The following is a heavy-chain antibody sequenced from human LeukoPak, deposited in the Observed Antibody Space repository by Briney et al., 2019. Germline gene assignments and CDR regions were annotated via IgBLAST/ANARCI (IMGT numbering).Heavy chain of an antibody. CDR1: GGYISSTSYY. CDR3: ARDLRMCGSYYCSQRFDY. J-gene: IGHJ4*02. CDR2: IYNRGST. D-gene: IGHD3-10*01. Sequence: PSETLSLTCTVSGGYISSTSYYWGWIRQPPGKGLEWIGIIYNRGSTDYNPSLKSRVTISVDTSKNQFSLKLSSVTAADTAVYYCARDLRMCGSYYCSQRFDYWGQGTLVTVSS. V-gene: IGHV4-39*07.